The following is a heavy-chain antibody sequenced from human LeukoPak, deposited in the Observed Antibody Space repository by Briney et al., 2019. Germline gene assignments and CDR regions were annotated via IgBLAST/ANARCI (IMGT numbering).Heavy chain of an antibody. CDR3: ARGRGSWYGVYFDY. V-gene: IGHV3-7*01. J-gene: IGHJ4*02. D-gene: IGHD6-13*01. Sequence: GGSLRLSCAASGITFTDYWVSWVRQAPGKGLEWVANIKRDGSEKYYVDSVKGRFTISRDNAKISLYLQMNSLRTEDTAVYYCARGRGSWYGVYFDYWGQGTLVTVSS. CDR2: IKRDGSEK. CDR1: GITFTDYW.